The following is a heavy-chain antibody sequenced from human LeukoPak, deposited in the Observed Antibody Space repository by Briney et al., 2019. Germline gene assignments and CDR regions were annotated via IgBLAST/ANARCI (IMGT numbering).Heavy chain of an antibody. D-gene: IGHD1-26*01. CDR1: GGTFSSYS. CDR2: VAPLLETT. CDR3: ARDRIVGALGWLDP. J-gene: IGHJ5*02. Sequence: SVKVPCKAPGGTFSSYSITWVRQAPAQGLEWMGGVAPLLETTNYAPKFRGRMTITADESTSTAYMELTSLRSDDTAVYYCARDRIVGALGWLDPWGQGTLVTVSS. V-gene: IGHV1-69*01.